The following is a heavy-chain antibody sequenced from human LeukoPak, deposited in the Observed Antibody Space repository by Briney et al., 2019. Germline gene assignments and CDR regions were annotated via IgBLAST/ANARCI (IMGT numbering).Heavy chain of an antibody. Sequence: PXRSLRLSCAASGFTFSSYGMHWVRQAPGKGLEGVAVISYDGSNKYYADSVKGRFTISRDNSKNTLYLQMNRLRAEDTAVYYCANTKRDVTVSNAYYYYYYGMDVWGQGTTVTVSS. CDR3: ANTKRDVTVSNAYYYYYYGMDV. CDR1: GFTFSSYG. D-gene: IGHD4-11*01. V-gene: IGHV3-30*18. J-gene: IGHJ6*02. CDR2: ISYDGSNK.